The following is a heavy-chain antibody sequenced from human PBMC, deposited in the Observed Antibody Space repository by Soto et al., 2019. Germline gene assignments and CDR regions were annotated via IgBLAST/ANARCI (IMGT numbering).Heavy chain of an antibody. J-gene: IGHJ4*02. V-gene: IGHV4-4*07. Sequence: SETLSLTCTVSGGSISSYYWSWIRQPAGKGLEWIGRIYTSGSTNYNPSLKSRVTMSVDTSKNQFSLKLSSVTAAGTAVYYCARESEAVSAGYSSGWYLYWGQGTLVTVSS. CDR1: GGSISSYY. D-gene: IGHD6-19*01. CDR3: ARESEAVSAGYSSGWYLY. CDR2: IYTSGST.